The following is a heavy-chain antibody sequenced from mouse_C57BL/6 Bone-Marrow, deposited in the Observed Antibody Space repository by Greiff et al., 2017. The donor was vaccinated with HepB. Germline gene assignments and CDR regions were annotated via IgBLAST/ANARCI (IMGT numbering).Heavy chain of an antibody. Sequence: QVQLKESGAELARPGASVKLSCKASGYTFTSYGISWVKQRTGQGLEWIGEIYPRSGNTYYNEKFKGKATLTADKSSSTAYMELRSLTSEDSAVYFCARRVSSYDYGGKGLFAYWGQGTLVTVSA. CDR3: ARRVSSYDYGGKGLFAY. V-gene: IGHV1-81*01. CDR1: GYTFTSYG. CDR2: IYPRSGNT. D-gene: IGHD2-4*01. J-gene: IGHJ3*01.